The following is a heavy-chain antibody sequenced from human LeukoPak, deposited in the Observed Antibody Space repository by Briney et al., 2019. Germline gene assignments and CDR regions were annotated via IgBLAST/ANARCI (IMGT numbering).Heavy chain of an antibody. CDR2: ISSSGSTK. D-gene: IGHD2/OR15-2a*01. CDR1: GINFRSYC. V-gene: IGHV3-48*01. CDR3: ARGGLSIMGY. Sequence: GGSLGLSCWASGINFRSYCLNLVRQAPGKGLEWVSYISSSGSTKYYADSVKGRFTISRDNARNSLYLQMNSLRAEDTAVYFCARGGLSIMGYWGQGTLVTVSS. J-gene: IGHJ4*02.